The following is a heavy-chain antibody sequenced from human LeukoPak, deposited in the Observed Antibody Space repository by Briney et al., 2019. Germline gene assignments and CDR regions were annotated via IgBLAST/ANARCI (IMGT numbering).Heavy chain of an antibody. CDR1: GGSISSGDYY. V-gene: IGHV4-30-4*01. CDR3: ARGRVGDRIAP. CDR2: IYYSGST. D-gene: IGHD6-13*01. Sequence: SQTLSLTCTVSGGSISSGDYYWSWIRQPPGKGLEWIGYIYYSGSTYYNPSLKSRVTISVDTSKNQFSPKLSSVTAADTAVYYCARGRVGDRIAPWGQGTLVTVSS. J-gene: IGHJ5*02.